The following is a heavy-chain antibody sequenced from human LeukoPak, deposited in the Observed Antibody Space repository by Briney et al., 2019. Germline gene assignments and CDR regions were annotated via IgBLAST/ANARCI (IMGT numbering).Heavy chain of an antibody. D-gene: IGHD1-14*01. Sequence: SETLSLTCTVSGGSVSSSNYYWGWIRQPPGKGLEWIGSIYYSGNTFYNPSLKSRVTISVDTSKNQFSLKLSSVTAADTAVYYCARAVYDRDAFDIWGQGTMVTVSS. CDR2: IYYSGNT. CDR1: GGSVSSSNYY. J-gene: IGHJ3*02. V-gene: IGHV4-39*07. CDR3: ARAVYDRDAFDI.